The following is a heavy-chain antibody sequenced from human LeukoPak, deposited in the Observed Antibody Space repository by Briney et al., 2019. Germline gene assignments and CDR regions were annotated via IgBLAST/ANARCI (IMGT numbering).Heavy chain of an antibody. V-gene: IGHV3-74*01. Sequence: GGSLRLSCAASGFTFSSYWMHWVRQAPGKGLVWVSRINSDGSSTSYADSVKGRFTISRDNAKNTLYLQMYSLRAEDSAVYYCASKNIAAADDYWGQGTLVTVSS. CDR1: GFTFSSYW. J-gene: IGHJ4*02. CDR3: ASKNIAAADDY. D-gene: IGHD6-13*01. CDR2: INSDGSST.